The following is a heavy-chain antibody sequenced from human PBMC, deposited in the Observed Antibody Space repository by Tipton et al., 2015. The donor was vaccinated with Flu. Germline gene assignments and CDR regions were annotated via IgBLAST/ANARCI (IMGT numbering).Heavy chain of an antibody. CDR2: IYDTGST. V-gene: IGHV4-59*01. Sequence: LSCTVSGGSIRGYVWTWIRQPPGKGLEWMGYIYDTGSTNYNPSLKGRVTMSVDTSKNQLSLKVSSVTAADTAIYYCAKDKTGLDGSFQYQFDSWGQGALVTVSS. J-gene: IGHJ4*02. CDR1: GGSIRGYV. CDR3: AKDKTGLDGSFQYQFDS. D-gene: IGHD2-2*01.